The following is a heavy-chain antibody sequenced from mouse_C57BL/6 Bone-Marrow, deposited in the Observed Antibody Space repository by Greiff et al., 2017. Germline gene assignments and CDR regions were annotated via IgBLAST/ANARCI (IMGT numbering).Heavy chain of an antibody. J-gene: IGHJ4*01. D-gene: IGHD2-4*01. V-gene: IGHV1-26*01. CDR3: AREGLPYAMDY. CDR2: LNPNNGGT. Sequence: QQSHGKSLEWIGDLNPNNGGTSYNQKFKGKATLTVDKSSSTAYMELRSLTSEDSAVYYCAREGLPYAMDYWGQGTSVTVSS.